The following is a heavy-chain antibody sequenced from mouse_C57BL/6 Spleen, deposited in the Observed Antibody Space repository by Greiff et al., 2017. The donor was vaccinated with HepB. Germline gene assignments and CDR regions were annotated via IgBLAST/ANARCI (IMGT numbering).Heavy chain of an antibody. Sequence: QVQLQQSGPELVKPGASVKISCKASGYAFSSSWMNWVKQRPGKGLEWIGRIYPGDGDTNYNGKFKGKATLTADKSSSTAYMQLSSLTSEDSAVYFCARHYDAMDYWGQGTSVTVSS. CDR2: IYPGDGDT. CDR1: GYAFSSSW. D-gene: IGHD1-1*02. J-gene: IGHJ4*01. CDR3: ARHYDAMDY. V-gene: IGHV1-82*01.